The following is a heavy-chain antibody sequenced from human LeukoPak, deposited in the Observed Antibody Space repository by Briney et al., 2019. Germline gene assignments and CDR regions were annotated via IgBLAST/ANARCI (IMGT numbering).Heavy chain of an antibody. J-gene: IGHJ4*02. D-gene: IGHD2-2*01. CDR1: GFTFSSYA. CDR3: AKDQRGGGVPAAIPDY. Sequence: GGSLRLSCAASGFTFSSYAMSWVRQAPGKGLEWVSAISGSGGSTYYADSVKGRFTISRDNSKNTLYLQMNSLGAEDTAVYYCAKDQRGGGVPAAIPDYWGQGTLVTVSS. CDR2: ISGSGGST. V-gene: IGHV3-23*01.